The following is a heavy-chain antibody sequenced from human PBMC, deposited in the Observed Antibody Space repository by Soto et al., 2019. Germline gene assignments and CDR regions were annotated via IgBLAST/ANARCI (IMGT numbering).Heavy chain of an antibody. J-gene: IGHJ5*02. CDR2: INPNSGAT. CDR3: ARGGGTTLAPLP. Sequence: ASVKVSCKASGYTFTGYYMNWVRQAPGEGLEWMGWINPNSGATKYAPKFQGRVTMTRDTSNRTAYLELSSLTSDDTAIYYCARGGGTTLAPLPWGQGTPVTVSS. D-gene: IGHD3-16*01. CDR1: GYTFTGYY. V-gene: IGHV1-2*02.